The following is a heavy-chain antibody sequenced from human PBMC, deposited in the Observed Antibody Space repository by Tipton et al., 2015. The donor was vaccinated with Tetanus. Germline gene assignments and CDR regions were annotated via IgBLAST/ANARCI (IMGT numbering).Heavy chain of an antibody. D-gene: IGHD2-2*01. J-gene: IGHJ4*02. CDR2: IYYSGST. CDR3: ARAVPAAKSFDY. Sequence: TLSLTCTVSGGSISSYYWGWIRQPPGKGLEWIGYIYYSGSTNYNPSLKSRVTISVDTSKNQFSLKLSSVAAADTAVYYCARAVPAAKSFDYWGQGTLVTVSS. CDR1: GGSISSYY. V-gene: IGHV4-59*01.